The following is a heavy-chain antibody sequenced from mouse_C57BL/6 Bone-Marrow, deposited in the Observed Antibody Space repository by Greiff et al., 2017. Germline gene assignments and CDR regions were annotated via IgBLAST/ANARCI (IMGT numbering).Heavy chain of an antibody. Sequence: EVQGVESGGGLVQPGGSLKLSCAASGFTFSDYGMAWVRHAPRKGPEWVAFISNLAYSIYYADTVTGRFTISRENAKNTLYLEMSSLRSEDTAMYYWARHEDGYYNYYAMDYWGQGTSVTVSS. J-gene: IGHJ4*01. CDR1: GFTFSDYG. D-gene: IGHD2-3*01. CDR3: ARHEDGYYNYYAMDY. V-gene: IGHV5-15*01. CDR2: ISNLAYSI.